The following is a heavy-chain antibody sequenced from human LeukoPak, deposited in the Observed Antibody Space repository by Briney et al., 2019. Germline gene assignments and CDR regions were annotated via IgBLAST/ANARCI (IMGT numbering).Heavy chain of an antibody. J-gene: IGHJ5*02. CDR3: VRGPYGSGISNWFDP. Sequence: SETLSLTCAVYGGSFSGYYWSWIRQPPGKGLEWIGEINHSGSTNYNPSLKSRVTVSVDTSKNQFSLKLTSVTAADTAVYYCVRGPYGSGISNWFDPWGQGTQVIVSS. CDR1: GGSFSGYY. V-gene: IGHV4-34*01. CDR2: INHSGST. D-gene: IGHD3-10*01.